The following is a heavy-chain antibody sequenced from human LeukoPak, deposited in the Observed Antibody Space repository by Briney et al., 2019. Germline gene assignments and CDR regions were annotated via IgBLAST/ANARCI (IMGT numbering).Heavy chain of an antibody. CDR1: GGSISSSSYY. CDR3: ASIYGSGGSCWYYFDY. V-gene: IGHV4-39*01. D-gene: IGHD2-15*01. Sequence: PSETLSLTCTVSGGSISSSSYYWGWIRQPPGKGLEWIGSIYYSGSTYYNPSLKSRVTISVDTSKNQFSLKLSSVTAADTAVYYCASIYGSGGSCWYYFDYWGQGTLVTVSS. J-gene: IGHJ4*02. CDR2: IYYSGST.